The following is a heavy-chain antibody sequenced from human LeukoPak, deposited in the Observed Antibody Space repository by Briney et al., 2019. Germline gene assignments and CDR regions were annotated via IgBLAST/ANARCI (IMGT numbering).Heavy chain of an antibody. CDR2: IWYDGSNK. Sequence: PGGSLRLSCAASGFTFSSYGMHWVRQAPGKGLEWVAVIWYDGSNKYYADSVKGRFTISRDNSKNTLYLQMNSLRAEDTAVYYCAKVSITGTTYRAFDIWGQGTMVTVSS. J-gene: IGHJ3*02. D-gene: IGHD1-7*01. CDR1: GFTFSSYG. V-gene: IGHV3-33*06. CDR3: AKVSITGTTYRAFDI.